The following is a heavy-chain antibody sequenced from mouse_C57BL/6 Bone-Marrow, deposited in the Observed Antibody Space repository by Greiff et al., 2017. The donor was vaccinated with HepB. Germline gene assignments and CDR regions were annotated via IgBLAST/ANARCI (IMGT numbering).Heavy chain of an antibody. J-gene: IGHJ4*01. CDR1: GFNIKDDY. CDR2: IDPENGDT. Sequence: EVQLQQSGAELVRPGASVKLSCTASGFNIKDDYMHWVKQRPEQGLEWIGWIDPENGDTEYASKFQGTATISADTSSNTAYLQLSSLTSEYTAVYYCTPITTVDYYAMDYWGLGTSVTVSS. D-gene: IGHD1-1*01. V-gene: IGHV14-4*01. CDR3: TPITTVDYYAMDY.